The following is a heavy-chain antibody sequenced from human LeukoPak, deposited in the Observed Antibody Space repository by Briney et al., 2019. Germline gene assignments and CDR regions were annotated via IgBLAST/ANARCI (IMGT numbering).Heavy chain of an antibody. J-gene: IGHJ2*01. CDR1: GGSISSGGYS. D-gene: IGHD4-23*01. Sequence: SQTLSLTCAVSGGSISSGGYSWSWLRQPPGKGLEWIGYIYHSGSTYYNPSLKSRVTISVDRSKNQFSLKLSSVTAADTAVYYCARDFGTGGNSGWYFDLWGRGTLVTVSS. CDR2: IYHSGST. CDR3: ARDFGTGGNSGWYFDL. V-gene: IGHV4-30-2*01.